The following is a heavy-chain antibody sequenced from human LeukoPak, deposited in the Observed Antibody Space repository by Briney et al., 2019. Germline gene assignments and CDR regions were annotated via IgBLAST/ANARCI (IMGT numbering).Heavy chain of an antibody. CDR3: ARVGPGWYFDL. J-gene: IGHJ2*01. V-gene: IGHV4-34*01. CDR1: GGSFSGYY. Sequence: SETLSLTCAVYGGSFSGYYWSWIRQPPGKGLEWIGEINHSGSTNYNPSLKSRVTISVDTSKNQFSLKLSSVTTADTAVYYCARVGPGWYFDLWGRGTLVTVSS. CDR2: INHSGST.